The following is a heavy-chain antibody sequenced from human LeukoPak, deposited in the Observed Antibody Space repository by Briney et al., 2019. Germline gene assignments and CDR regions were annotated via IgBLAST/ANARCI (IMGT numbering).Heavy chain of an antibody. Sequence: SQTLSLTCTVSGGSISSGSYYWSWIRQPAGKGLEWIGRIYTSGSTNYNPSLKSRVTISVDTSKNQFSLKLSSVTAADTAVYYCARGRVYCSGGSCRQYYYMDVWGKGTTVTVSS. D-gene: IGHD2-15*01. CDR2: IYTSGST. CDR3: ARGRVYCSGGSCRQYYYMDV. V-gene: IGHV4-61*02. J-gene: IGHJ6*03. CDR1: GGSISSGSYY.